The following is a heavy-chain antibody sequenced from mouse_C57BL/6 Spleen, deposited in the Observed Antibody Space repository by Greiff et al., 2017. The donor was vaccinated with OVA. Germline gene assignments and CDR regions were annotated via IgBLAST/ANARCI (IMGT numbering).Heavy chain of an antibody. Sequence: EVQLQQSGPELVKPGASVKISCKASGYTFTDYYMNWVKQSHGKSLEWIGDINPNNGGTSYNQKFKGKATLTVDKSSSTAYMELRSLTSEDSAVYYCARLGWAYWGQGTTLTVSS. CDR2: INPNNGGT. V-gene: IGHV1-26*01. D-gene: IGHD3-2*02. CDR3: ARLGWAY. J-gene: IGHJ2*01. CDR1: GYTFTDYY.